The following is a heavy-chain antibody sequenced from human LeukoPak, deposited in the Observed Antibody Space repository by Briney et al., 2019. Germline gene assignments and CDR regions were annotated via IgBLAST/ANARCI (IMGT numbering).Heavy chain of an antibody. V-gene: IGHV4-39*01. CDR2: IYSIGRI. CDR3: ARQDLKEGDFDL. J-gene: IGHJ2*01. Sequence: SETLSLTCTVSGCSINSSCHYWGWIRQPPGRGREWIGRIYSIGRIYYNTSRKSRVTISVDTSTNQISLKVSSVTAADTGVYYCARQDLKEGDFDLWGGGTLVTVSS. CDR1: GCSINSSCHY.